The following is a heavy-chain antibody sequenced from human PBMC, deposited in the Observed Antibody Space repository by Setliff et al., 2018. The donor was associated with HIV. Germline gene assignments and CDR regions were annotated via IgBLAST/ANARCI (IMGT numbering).Heavy chain of an antibody. Sequence: PGGSLRLSCAASGFTFSSYWMHWVRQAPGKGLVWVSAISGSGANTYYADSVKGRFTISRDNSKNTLYLQMNSLRAEDTAVYYCAKFFGGYGDYMGFDYWGQGTLVTVSS. CDR2: ISGSGANT. CDR1: GFTFSSYW. V-gene: IGHV3-23*01. D-gene: IGHD4-17*01. J-gene: IGHJ4*02. CDR3: AKFFGGYGDYMGFDY.